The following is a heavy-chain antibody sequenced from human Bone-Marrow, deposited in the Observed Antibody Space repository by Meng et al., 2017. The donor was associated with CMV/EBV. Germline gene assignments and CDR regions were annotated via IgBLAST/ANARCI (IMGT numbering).Heavy chain of an antibody. CDR3: AHRPTEGLFDY. CDR2: IYWDGDK. V-gene: IGHV2-5*02. CDR1: VFSLNSNGMG. Sequence: QITWKASGPPLLKPTQTPTLTCTFSVFSLNSNGMGVGWIRQPPGKALEWLALIYWDGDKRYSPSLKSRLTITKDTSNNQVVLTMTNMGPVDTATYFCAHRPTEGLFDYWGQGTLVTVSS. J-gene: IGHJ4*02.